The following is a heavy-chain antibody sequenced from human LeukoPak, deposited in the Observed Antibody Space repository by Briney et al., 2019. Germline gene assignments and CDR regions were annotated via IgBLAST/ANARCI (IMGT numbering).Heavy chain of an antibody. V-gene: IGHV4-39*07. J-gene: IGHJ3*02. CDR2: IYYSGST. CDR3: ARECIVGYTRVAFDI. Sequence: SETLSLTCTVSGGSISSSSYYWGWIRQPPGKGLGWIGSIYYSGSTYYNPSLKSRVTISLDTSKNQFSLKLSSVTAADTAVYYCARECIVGYTRVAFDIWGQGTMVTVSS. D-gene: IGHD1-26*01. CDR1: GGSISSSSYY.